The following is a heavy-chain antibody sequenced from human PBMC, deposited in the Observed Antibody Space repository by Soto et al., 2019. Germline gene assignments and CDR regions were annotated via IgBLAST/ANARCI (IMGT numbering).Heavy chain of an antibody. CDR2: VFYSGAT. D-gene: IGHD3-10*01. J-gene: IGHJ4*02. V-gene: IGHV4-30-4*01. Sequence: PSETLSLTCNVSGGPIKTGDYYWNWIRQPPGKGLEWIGYVFYSGATNYSPSLKSRAAISMDTSKNQFSLSLTSVTAADTAVYYCARAGFSYGQLLFWGQGIRVPVSS. CDR1: GGPIKTGDYY. CDR3: ARAGFSYGQLLF.